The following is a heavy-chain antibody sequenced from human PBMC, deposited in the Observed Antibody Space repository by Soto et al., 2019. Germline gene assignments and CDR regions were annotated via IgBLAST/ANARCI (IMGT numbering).Heavy chain of an antibody. Sequence: QVQLHESGPGLVKPSQTLSLTCTVSGGSVNSGGYYWTWIRQHPGKGLEWIGYIYYSGTAYYNPSLKSRVSIALDPSKNQFSLKLSSVTAADTAVYYCARGATTFTGDFVDYWGQGTLVTVSS. CDR3: ARGATTFTGDFVDY. V-gene: IGHV4-31*03. J-gene: IGHJ4*02. D-gene: IGHD4-17*01. CDR2: IYYSGTA. CDR1: GGSVNSGGYY.